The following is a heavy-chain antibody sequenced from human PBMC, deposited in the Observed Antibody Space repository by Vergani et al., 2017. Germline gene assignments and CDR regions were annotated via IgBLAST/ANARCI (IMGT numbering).Heavy chain of an antibody. CDR1: AGTFSNYA. V-gene: IGHV1-69*01. CDR3: ARESADGQQLVRPFTY. J-gene: IGHJ4*02. CDR2: IIPLFGTA. D-gene: IGHD6-13*01. Sequence: QVQLVQSGAEVKKPGSSVTVSCKASAGTFSNYAINWVRQAPGQGLEWMGGIIPLFGTANYAQRFQGRVTITADQSTNTAYMELSGLRSEDTAVYYCARESADGQQLVRPFTYWGQGTLVTGSS.